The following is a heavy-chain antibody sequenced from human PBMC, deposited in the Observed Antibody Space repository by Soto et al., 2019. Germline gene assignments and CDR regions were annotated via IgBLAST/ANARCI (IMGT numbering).Heavy chain of an antibody. CDR3: AKDQSDGDSNFDY. V-gene: IGHV3-30*18. Sequence: GGSLRLSCAASGFTFSSYGMHWVRQAPGKGLEWVAVISHDGSNKYYADSVKGRFTISRDNSKNTLYLQMNSLRAEDTAVYYCAKDQSDGDSNFDYWGQGTLVTVSS. D-gene: IGHD4-17*01. CDR2: ISHDGSNK. J-gene: IGHJ4*02. CDR1: GFTFSSYG.